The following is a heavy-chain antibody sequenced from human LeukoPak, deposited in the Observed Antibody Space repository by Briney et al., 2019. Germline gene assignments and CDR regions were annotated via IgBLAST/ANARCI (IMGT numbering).Heavy chain of an antibody. CDR3: AKDVGGYYFDY. CDR2: IRGSGGST. V-gene: IGHV3-23*01. J-gene: IGHJ4*02. CDR1: GFIFSSYA. D-gene: IGHD3-10*01. Sequence: GGSLRLSCAASGFIFSSYAMSWVRQAPGKGLEWVSAIRGSGGSTYYADSVKGRFTISRDNSKNTLYLQMNSLRAEDTAVYYCAKDVGGYYFDYWGQGTLVTVSS.